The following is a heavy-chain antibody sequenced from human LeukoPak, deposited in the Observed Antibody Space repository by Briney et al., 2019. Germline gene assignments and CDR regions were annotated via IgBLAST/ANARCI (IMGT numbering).Heavy chain of an antibody. J-gene: IGHJ4*02. CDR2: ISSSSSYI. Sequence: PGGSLRLSCAASGFTFSSYSMNWVRQAPGKGLEWVSSISSSSSYIYYADSVKGRFTISRDNAKNSLYLQTNSLRAEDTAVYYCASTDSGSYRGDFDYWGQGTLVTVSS. V-gene: IGHV3-21*01. CDR1: GFTFSSYS. D-gene: IGHD1-26*01. CDR3: ASTDSGSYRGDFDY.